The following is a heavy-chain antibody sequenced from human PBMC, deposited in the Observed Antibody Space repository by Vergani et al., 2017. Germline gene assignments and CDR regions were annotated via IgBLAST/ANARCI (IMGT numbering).Heavy chain of an antibody. J-gene: IGHJ4*02. CDR1: GITFKNAW. D-gene: IGHD6-19*01. CDR2: IRYDGSNK. Sequence: VQVVESGGGLIKPGGSLRLSCVVSGITFKNAWINWVRQAPGKGLEWVAFIRYDGSNKYYADSVKGRFTTSRDNSKNTLYLQMNSLRVEDTAVYYCAKDRDFLVSGSGWYAFDYWGQGILVTVSS. CDR3: AKDRDFLVSGSGWYAFDY. V-gene: IGHV3-30*02.